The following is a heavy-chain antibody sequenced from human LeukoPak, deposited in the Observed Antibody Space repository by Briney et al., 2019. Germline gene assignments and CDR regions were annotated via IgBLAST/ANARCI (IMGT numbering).Heavy chain of an antibody. CDR3: AKGWSYDFWSGYPSFDY. Sequence: GGSLRLSCAASGFTFSSYAMSWVRQAPGKGLEWVSAISGSGGSTYYADSVKGRFTISRDNSKNTLYLQMNSLRAEDTAVYYCAKGWSYDFWSGYPSFDYWGQGTLVTVSP. CDR1: GFTFSSYA. CDR2: ISGSGGST. V-gene: IGHV3-23*01. J-gene: IGHJ4*02. D-gene: IGHD3-3*01.